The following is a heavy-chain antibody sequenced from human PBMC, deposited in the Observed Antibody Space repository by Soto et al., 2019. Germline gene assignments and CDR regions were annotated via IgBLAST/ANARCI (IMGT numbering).Heavy chain of an antibody. D-gene: IGHD6-13*01. CDR2: INPSGDST. V-gene: IGHV3-23*01. CDR3: AKVDVSTAGSFDY. Sequence: PGGSLRLSCVASGFTFSRHGLSWVRQAPGKGLEWVSIINPSGDSTFYADSVKGRFTISRDNSKNTVYLQMNSLSVGDTAVYLCAKVDVSTAGSFDYWGQGALVTVSS. CDR1: GFTFSRHG. J-gene: IGHJ4*02.